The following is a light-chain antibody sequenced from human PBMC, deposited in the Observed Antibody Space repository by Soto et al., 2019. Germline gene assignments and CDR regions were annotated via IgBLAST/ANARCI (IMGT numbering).Light chain of an antibody. CDR1: QTVLNNSNRKNF. Sequence: DIVLTQSPDSLAVSLGERATFNCRSSQTVLNNSNRKNFLAWYQHKPGQPPKLLFYWASTREFGVPARFSGSGSGTDFTLTISGLQAEDVGVYYCQLYYSLPYTFGQGTKVEI. CDR3: QLYYSLPYT. V-gene: IGKV4-1*01. CDR2: WAS. J-gene: IGKJ2*01.